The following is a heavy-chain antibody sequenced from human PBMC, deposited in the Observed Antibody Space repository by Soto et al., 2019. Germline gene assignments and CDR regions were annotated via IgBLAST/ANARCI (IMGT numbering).Heavy chain of an antibody. D-gene: IGHD3-3*01. CDR2: ISYDGSNK. V-gene: IGHV3-30-3*01. CDR1: GFTFSSYA. Sequence: QVQLVESGGGVVQPGRSLRLSCAASGFTFSSYAMHWVRQAPGKGLEWVAVISYDGSNKYYADSVKGRFTISRDNSKNTLYLQMNRLRAEDTAVYYCARDPGITIFGVVPRGYGMDVWGQGTTVTVSS. CDR3: ARDPGITIFGVVPRGYGMDV. J-gene: IGHJ6*02.